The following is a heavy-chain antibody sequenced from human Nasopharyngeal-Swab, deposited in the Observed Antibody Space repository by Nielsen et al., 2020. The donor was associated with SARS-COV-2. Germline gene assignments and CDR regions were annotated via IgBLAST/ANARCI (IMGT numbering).Heavy chain of an antibody. CDR1: GARVSNSHNS. J-gene: IGHJ4*02. V-gene: IGHV6-1*01. Sequence: SETLSLTCVLSGARVSNSHNSWSWIRQSPSRGLEWLGSTSYSSRWFTAYAPSVESRITINPDTSNNQLSLLVNSVTPEDTAVYYCARHISSTRAYFDSWGQGTRVTVSS. CDR3: ARHISSTRAYFDS. CDR2: TSYSSRWFT. D-gene: IGHD6-6*01.